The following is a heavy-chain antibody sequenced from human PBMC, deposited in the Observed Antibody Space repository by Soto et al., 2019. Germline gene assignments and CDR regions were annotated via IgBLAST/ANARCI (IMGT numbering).Heavy chain of an antibody. CDR2: MNPNSGNT. Sequence: VASVKVSCKASGYTFTSYDINWVRQATGQGLEWMGWMNPNSGNTGYAQKFQGRVTMTRNTSISTAYMELSSLRSEDTAVYYCARVPPHCSGGSCYDDWGQGTLVTVSS. D-gene: IGHD2-15*01. CDR3: ARVPPHCSGGSCYDD. J-gene: IGHJ4*02. V-gene: IGHV1-8*01. CDR1: GYTFTSYD.